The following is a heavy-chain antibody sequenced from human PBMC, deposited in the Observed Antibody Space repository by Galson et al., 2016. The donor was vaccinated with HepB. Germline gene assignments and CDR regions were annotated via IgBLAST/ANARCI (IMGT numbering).Heavy chain of an antibody. CDR1: GLTFGDFS. CDR2: INWNGDST. V-gene: IGHV3-43*01. CDR3: AKGVALWYSSGWGERYFQH. D-gene: IGHD6-19*01. Sequence: SLRLSCAASGLTFGDFSMHWVRQVPGKGLEWVSCINWNGDSTYYADSVKGRFTISRDNKKNSLYLQMNSLRTEDTALYYCAKGVALWYSSGWGERYFQHWGQGTLVTVSS. J-gene: IGHJ1*01.